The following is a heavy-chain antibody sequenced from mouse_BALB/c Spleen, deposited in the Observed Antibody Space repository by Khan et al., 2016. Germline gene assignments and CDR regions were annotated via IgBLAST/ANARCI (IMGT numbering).Heavy chain of an antibody. V-gene: IGHV14-3*02. CDR1: GFNIKDTY. CDR2: IDPANGNT. CDR3: ARSPYEYDGGFAY. J-gene: IGHJ3*01. Sequence: VQLQQSGAELVKPGASVKLSCTASGFNIKDTYMHWVKQRPEQGLEWIGRIDPANGNTKYDPKFQGKATITAATSSNTASLQLSSLTSEDTAVFYCARSPYEYDGGFAYWGQGTLVTVSA. D-gene: IGHD2-4*01.